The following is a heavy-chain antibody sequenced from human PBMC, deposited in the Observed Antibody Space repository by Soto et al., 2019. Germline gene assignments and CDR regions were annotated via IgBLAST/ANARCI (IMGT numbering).Heavy chain of an antibody. D-gene: IGHD3-3*01. J-gene: IGHJ6*03. V-gene: IGHV4-34*01. CDR3: ARGGAGDFWSGYYNYYYMDV. CDR2: INHSGST. Sequence: QVLLQQWGAGLLKSSETLSLTCAVYGGSFSGYYWTWIRQPPGKGLEWIGEINHSGSTNYNPSLKSRVNISVDTSKSQFSLKLSYVTAADTAVYYCARGGAGDFWSGYYNYYYMDVWGKGTTVTVSS. CDR1: GGSFSGYY.